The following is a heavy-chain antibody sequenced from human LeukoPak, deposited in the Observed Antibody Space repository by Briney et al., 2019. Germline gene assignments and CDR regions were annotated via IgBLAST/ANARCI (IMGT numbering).Heavy chain of an antibody. J-gene: IGHJ5*02. V-gene: IGHV4-39*07. CDR3: ARFTIVAAAGLDP. CDR2: IYYSGST. Sequence: PSETLSLTCTVSGGSISSNSYYWGWIRQPPGKGLEWIGSIYYSGSTYYNPSLKSRVTISVDTSKNQFSLKLSSVTAADTAVYYCARFTIVAAAGLDPWGQGTLVTVSS. D-gene: IGHD6-13*01. CDR1: GGSISSNSYY.